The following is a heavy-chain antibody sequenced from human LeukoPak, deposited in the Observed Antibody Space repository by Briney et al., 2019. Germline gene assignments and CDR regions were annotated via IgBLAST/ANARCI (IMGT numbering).Heavy chain of an antibody. D-gene: IGHD3-22*01. Sequence: GGSLRLSCAASGFTFSSYEMNWVRQAPGKGLEWVSYISSSGSTIYYADSVKGRSTISRDNAKNSLYLQMNSLRAEDTAVYYCARKGYDSSGYYYYMDVWGKGTTVTVSS. CDR3: ARKGYDSSGYYYYMDV. V-gene: IGHV3-48*03. CDR1: GFTFSSYE. CDR2: ISSSGSTI. J-gene: IGHJ6*03.